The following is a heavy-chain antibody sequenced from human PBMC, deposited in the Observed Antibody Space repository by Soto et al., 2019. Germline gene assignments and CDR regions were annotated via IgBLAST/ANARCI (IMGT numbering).Heavy chain of an antibody. CDR3: ARDRGFLEWTFDY. CDR2: ISSSSSYI. Sequence: EVQLVVSGGGLVKPGGSLRLSCAASGFTFSSYSMNWVRQAPGKGLEWVSSISSSSSYIYYADSVKGRFTISRDNAKNSLYLQMNSLRAEDTAVYYCARDRGFLEWTFDYWGQGTLVTVSS. CDR1: GFTFSSYS. D-gene: IGHD3-3*01. V-gene: IGHV3-21*01. J-gene: IGHJ4*02.